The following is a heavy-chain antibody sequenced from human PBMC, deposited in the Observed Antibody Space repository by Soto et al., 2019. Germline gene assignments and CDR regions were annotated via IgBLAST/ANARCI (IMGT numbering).Heavy chain of an antibody. Sequence: QITLTESGPTLVTPTQNLTLTCSFSGFSLTTSGVAVGWFRQPPGKAPEWLALFYWNDDKRYSPSLRSRLTVTGDSSKNQVVLTLANVDPVDSGTYYCAHRPTSTDDFYFDYWGQGTLVTVSS. CDR2: FYWNDDK. J-gene: IGHJ4*02. D-gene: IGHD2-21*02. V-gene: IGHV2-5*01. CDR3: AHRPTSTDDFYFDY. CDR1: GFSLTTSGVA.